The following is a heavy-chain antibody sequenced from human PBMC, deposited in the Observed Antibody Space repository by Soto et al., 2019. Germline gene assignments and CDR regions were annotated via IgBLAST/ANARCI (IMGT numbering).Heavy chain of an antibody. V-gene: IGHV3-48*03. D-gene: IGHD4-4*01. Sequence: LRLSCAASVFTFGAYPINWVRQAPGKERGGISDIGNSGTTSGYAASGKGRFIMYRGNGKNTLCLRLLSLQATDPGVYDRRRGNSVYGLDVWGQGTTVTVSS. J-gene: IGHJ6*02. CDR3: RRGNSVYGLDV. CDR2: IGNSGTTS. CDR1: VFTFGAYP.